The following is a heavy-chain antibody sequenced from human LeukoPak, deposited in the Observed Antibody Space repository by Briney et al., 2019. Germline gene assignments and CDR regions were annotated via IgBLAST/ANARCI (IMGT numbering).Heavy chain of an antibody. D-gene: IGHD3-22*01. CDR2: INVGAGTT. Sequence: ASVKLSLKASRYTFTTHYMHGVRQAPGQGLEWMGIINVGAGTTSFARKFQGRVTMTRDTSTSTVYMDLGSLRSDDTAMYYCARGLLGNSGYSSNDVWGQGTMVTVSS. V-gene: IGHV1-46*01. CDR3: ARGLLGNSGYSSNDV. J-gene: IGHJ3*01. CDR1: RYTFTTHY.